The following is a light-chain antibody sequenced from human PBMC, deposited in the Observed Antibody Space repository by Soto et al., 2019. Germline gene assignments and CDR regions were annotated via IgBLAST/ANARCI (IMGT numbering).Light chain of an antibody. J-gene: IGLJ3*02. CDR3: CSYASSSTWV. Sequence: QSALTQPASVSGSPGQAITISCTGTSSDVGSYNLVSWYQHHPGKAPKFMIYEGSKRPSGVSNRFSGSKSGNTASLTISGIQAEDEADYYCCSYASSSTWVFGGGTKLTVL. CDR1: SSDVGSYNL. V-gene: IGLV2-23*01. CDR2: EGS.